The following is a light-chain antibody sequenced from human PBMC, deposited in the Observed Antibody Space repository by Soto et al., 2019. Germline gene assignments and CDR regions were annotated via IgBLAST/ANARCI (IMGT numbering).Light chain of an antibody. Sequence: EIVSPHPPAPLSFSPGEKATLSSRPIQSVSSSHLAWYQHKPGQAPRLLIYAASSRATGSPDRFSGGGSGTDFTLTISRLEPEDFAVYYCQQYGYSPITFGQGTRLEIK. CDR3: QQYGYSPIT. CDR1: QSVSSSH. J-gene: IGKJ5*01. V-gene: IGKV3-20*01. CDR2: AAS.